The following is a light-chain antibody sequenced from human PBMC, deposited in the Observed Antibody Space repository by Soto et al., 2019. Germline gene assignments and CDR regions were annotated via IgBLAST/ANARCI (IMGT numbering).Light chain of an antibody. J-gene: IGKJ4*01. CDR2: DAS. V-gene: IGKV1-5*01. CDR3: QQYNTYPPN. Sequence: DIQMTQTPSTLSASVGDRVTITCRASQSIGSWLAWYQQKSGKAPKLLISDASSLENGVPSRFSGSGSGTEFVLTISSLQTDDVATYYCQQYNTYPPNLGGGTKVDIK. CDR1: QSIGSW.